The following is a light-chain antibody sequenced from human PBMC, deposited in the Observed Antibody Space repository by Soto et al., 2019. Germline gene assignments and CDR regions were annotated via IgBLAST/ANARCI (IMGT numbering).Light chain of an antibody. CDR2: AAS. Sequence: EIVLTQFPGTLSLSPGERATLSCRPSQSLSSSYLVWYQQKPGQAPRLLIYAASRRATGITDRFSGSGSATEYTLTISRLEPEDSAVYYCQQQGTFGQGTKLEIK. V-gene: IGKV3-20*01. CDR3: QQQGT. CDR1: QSLSSSY. J-gene: IGKJ2*01.